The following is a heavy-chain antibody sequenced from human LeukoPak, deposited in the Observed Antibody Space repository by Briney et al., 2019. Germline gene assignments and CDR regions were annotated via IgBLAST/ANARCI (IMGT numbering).Heavy chain of an antibody. J-gene: IGHJ6*03. CDR3: AIENVVVVAATPYYYYYMDV. D-gene: IGHD2-15*01. CDR2: IYTSGST. CDR1: GGSISSYY. Sequence: PSETLSLTCTVSGGSISSYYWSWIRQPAGKGLEWIGRIYTSGSTNYNPSLKSRVTISVDKSKNQFSLKLSSVPAADTAVYYCAIENVVVVAATPYYYYYMDVWGKGTTVTVSS. V-gene: IGHV4-4*07.